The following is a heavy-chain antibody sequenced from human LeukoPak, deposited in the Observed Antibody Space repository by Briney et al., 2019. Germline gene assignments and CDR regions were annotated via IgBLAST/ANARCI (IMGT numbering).Heavy chain of an antibody. Sequence: SETLSLTCTVSGGSISTYYWTWVRQPPGKGLEWIGYIYSSGNTNYNPSPNSRVTISLDTSRNQFSLMLRSPTAADTAVYYCARRNTASPGERFDYWGQGVLVTVSS. D-gene: IGHD1-1*01. CDR1: GGSISTYY. V-gene: IGHV4-4*08. J-gene: IGHJ4*02. CDR2: IYSSGNT. CDR3: ARRNTASPGERFDY.